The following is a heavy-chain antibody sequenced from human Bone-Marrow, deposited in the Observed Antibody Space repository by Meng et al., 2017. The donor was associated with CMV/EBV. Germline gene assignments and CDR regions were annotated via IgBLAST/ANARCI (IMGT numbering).Heavy chain of an antibody. CDR3: AKMYCSSTSCVGNWFDP. D-gene: IGHD2-2*01. Sequence: GESLMISCAASGFTFSSYAMSWVRQAPEKGLEWVSAISGSGGSTYYADSVKGRFTTSRDNSKNTLYLQLNSLRAEDTAVYYCAKMYCSSTSCVGNWFDPWGQGTLVTVSS. CDR2: ISGSGGST. J-gene: IGHJ5*02. V-gene: IGHV3-23*01. CDR1: GFTFSSYA.